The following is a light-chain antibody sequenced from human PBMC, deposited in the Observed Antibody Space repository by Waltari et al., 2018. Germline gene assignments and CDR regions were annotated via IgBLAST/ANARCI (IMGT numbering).Light chain of an antibody. CDR3: QQYKTKYT. CDR1: ESISTW. J-gene: IGKJ2*01. CDR2: QAS. V-gene: IGKV1-5*03. Sequence: DIQMTQSQSPSPASVGHSVTITCRARESISTWLAWYQQKPGKAPKVLIFQASSLESDVPSRFSGSGSGTEFTLTISSLQPDDFATYYCQQYKTKYTFGQGTRLEIK.